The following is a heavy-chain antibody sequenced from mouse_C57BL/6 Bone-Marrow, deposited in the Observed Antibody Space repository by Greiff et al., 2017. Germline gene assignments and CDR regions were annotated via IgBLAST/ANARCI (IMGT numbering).Heavy chain of an antibody. J-gene: IGHJ3*01. Sequence: QVQLHQPGAELVKPGASVKLSCKASGYTFTSYWMHWVKQRPGQGLEWIGMIHPNSGSTNYNEKFKSKATLTVDKSSSTADMQLSSLTSEDSAVYYCARSGTAQAAWFAYWGQGTLVTVSA. CDR1: GYTFTSYW. CDR2: IHPNSGST. CDR3: ARSGTAQAAWFAY. V-gene: IGHV1-64*01. D-gene: IGHD3-2*02.